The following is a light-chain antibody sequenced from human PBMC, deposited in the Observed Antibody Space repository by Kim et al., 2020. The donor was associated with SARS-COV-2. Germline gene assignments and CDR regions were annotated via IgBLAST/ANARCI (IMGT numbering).Light chain of an antibody. CDR3: CSYAGSYTFVV. CDR2: DVS. CDR1: SSAIGGYTY. J-gene: IGLJ2*01. Sequence: QSVTISCTGTSSAIGGYTYVSWYQQRPGKAPKLMIFDVSERPSGVPDRFSGSKSGNTASLTISGLQAEDEADYYCCSYAGSYTFVVFGGGTQLTVL. V-gene: IGLV2-11*03.